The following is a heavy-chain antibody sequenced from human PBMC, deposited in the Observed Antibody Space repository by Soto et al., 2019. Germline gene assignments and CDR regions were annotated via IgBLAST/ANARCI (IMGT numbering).Heavy chain of an antibody. CDR1: GGSLSGYY. CDR2: INHSGST. Sequence: QVQLQLWGAGLLKPSETLSLTCVVYGGSLSGYYWSWIRQPPGKGLVWIGEINHSGSTNYNPSLKSRVTISVDVSKNQFALKLDSVTAADTAVYYCARGFRFCSGGSCYSWWFDPWGQGTLVTVSS. J-gene: IGHJ5*02. V-gene: IGHV4-34*01. D-gene: IGHD2-15*01. CDR3: ARGFRFCSGGSCYSWWFDP.